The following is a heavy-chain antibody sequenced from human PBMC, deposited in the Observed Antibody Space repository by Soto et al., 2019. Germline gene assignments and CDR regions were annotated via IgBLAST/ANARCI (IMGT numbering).Heavy chain of an antibody. CDR3: ARLRSGYYDSSGNYYYYGMDV. CDR2: IYPGDSDT. D-gene: IGHD3-22*01. J-gene: IGHJ6*02. Sequence: GESLKISCKGSGYIFTNYWIGWVRQMPGKGLEWMGIIYPGDSDTRHSPSFQGQVTISADKSISTAYLQWSSLKASDTAMYYCARLRSGYYDSSGNYYYYGMDVWGQGTTVTVSS. V-gene: IGHV5-51*01. CDR1: GYIFTNYW.